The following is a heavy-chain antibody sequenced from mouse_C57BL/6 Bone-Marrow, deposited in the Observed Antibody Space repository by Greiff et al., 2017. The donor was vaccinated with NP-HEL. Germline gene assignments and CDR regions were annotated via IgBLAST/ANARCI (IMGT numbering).Heavy chain of an antibody. J-gene: IGHJ1*03. Sequence: EVKLVESGGGLVKPGGSLKLSCAASGFTFSDYGMHWVRQAPEKGLEWVAYISSGSSTIYYADTVKGRFTISRDNAKNTLFLQMTSLRSEDTAMDYCARGGDWYFDVWGTGTTVTVSS. CDR1: GFTFSDYG. V-gene: IGHV5-17*01. CDR3: ARGGDWYFDV. CDR2: ISSGSSTI.